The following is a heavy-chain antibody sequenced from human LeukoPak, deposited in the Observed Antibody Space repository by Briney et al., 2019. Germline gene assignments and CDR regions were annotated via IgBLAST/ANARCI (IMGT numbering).Heavy chain of an antibody. CDR1: GYTFTNYY. CDR2: INPSGGIT. D-gene: IGHD6-13*01. V-gene: IGHV1-46*01. J-gene: IGHJ4*02. Sequence: ASVKVSCKASGYTFTNYYMHWVRQAPGQGLEWMGIINPSGGITNYAQKFQGRVTLTADKSTRTAYMELSSLRSEDTAVYYCAGGGYSSSWYGYWGQGTLVTVSS. CDR3: AGGGYSSSWYGY.